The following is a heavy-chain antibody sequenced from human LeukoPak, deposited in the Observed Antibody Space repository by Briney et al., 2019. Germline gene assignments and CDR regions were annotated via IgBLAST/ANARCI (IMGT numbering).Heavy chain of an antibody. CDR3: ASYATVTSSLDY. Sequence: GGSLRLSCAASGFTFSDYYMSWIRQAPGKGLEWVSYISSSGSTIYYADSVKGRLTISRDNAKNSLYLQMNSLRAEDTAVYYCASYATVTSSLDYWGQGTLVTVSS. CDR1: GFTFSDYY. V-gene: IGHV3-11*01. J-gene: IGHJ4*02. D-gene: IGHD4-17*01. CDR2: ISSSGSTI.